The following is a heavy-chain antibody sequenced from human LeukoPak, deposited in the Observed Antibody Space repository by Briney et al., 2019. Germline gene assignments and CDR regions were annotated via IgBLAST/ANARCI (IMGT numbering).Heavy chain of an antibody. CDR2: VSGYNGNT. J-gene: IGHJ5*02. D-gene: IGHD2-21*01. V-gene: IGHV1-18*01. Sequence: ASVKVSCKASGYTFTSYDINWVRQAPGQGLEWMGWVSGYNGNTNYAQKFEGRVAMTTDTSSSTAYMALRSLKSDDTAIYYCARGDWFDPWGQGTLVTVSS. CDR1: GYTFTSYD. CDR3: ARGDWFDP.